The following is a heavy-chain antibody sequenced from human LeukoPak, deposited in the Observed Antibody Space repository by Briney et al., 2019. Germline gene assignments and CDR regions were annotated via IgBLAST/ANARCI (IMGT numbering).Heavy chain of an antibody. CDR3: ARDSGTTGEVKFDP. D-gene: IGHD3-10*01. Sequence: SETLSLTCTVSGYSISSGYYWGWIRQPPGKGLGWIGSIYHSGSTYYNPSLKSRVTISVDTSKNQFSLKLSSVTAADTAVYYCARDSGTTGEVKFDPWGQGTLVTVSS. CDR1: GYSISSGYY. CDR2: IYHSGST. J-gene: IGHJ5*02. V-gene: IGHV4-38-2*02.